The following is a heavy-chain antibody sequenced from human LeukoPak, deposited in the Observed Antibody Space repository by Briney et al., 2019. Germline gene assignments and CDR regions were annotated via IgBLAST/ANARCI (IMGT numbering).Heavy chain of an antibody. Sequence: SESLSLTCTVSGDSVNNRAYYWSWIRQPPGKCLEWIGYVYNSGTTSYNPSLKRRATILADTSKNQFSVKVSSVTAADTAVYFCARSRVPDYWGQGILVCVFS. CDR2: VYNSGTT. CDR1: GDSVNNRAYY. J-gene: IGHJ4*02. V-gene: IGHV4-31*02. CDR3: ARSRVPDY.